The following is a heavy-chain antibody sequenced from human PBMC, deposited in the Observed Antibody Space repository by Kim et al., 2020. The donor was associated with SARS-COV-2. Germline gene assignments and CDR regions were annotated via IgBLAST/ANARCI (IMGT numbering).Heavy chain of an antibody. CDR2: ISYDGSNK. CDR3: ARYRYDILTGYCPAGGYFQH. V-gene: IGHV3-30*04. J-gene: IGHJ1*01. Sequence: GGSLRLSCAASGFTFSSYAMHWVRQAPGKGLEWVAVISYDGSNKYYADSVKGRFTISRDNSKNTLYLQMNSLRAEDTAVYYCARYRYDILTGYCPAGGYFQHWGQGTLVTVSS. CDR1: GFTFSSYA. D-gene: IGHD3-9*01.